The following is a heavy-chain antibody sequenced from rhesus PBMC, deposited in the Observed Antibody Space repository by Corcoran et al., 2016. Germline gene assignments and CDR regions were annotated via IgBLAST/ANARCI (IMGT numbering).Heavy chain of an antibody. CDR1: GGSISSSNW. D-gene: IGHD5-42*01. V-gene: IGHV4-93*02. J-gene: IGHJ4*01. Sequence: QVQLQESGPAVVKPSETLSLTCAVSGGSISSSNWWIWIRQSPGKGLEWFGGSYGKGVSTEYSPSRESRYTITIDTSKIQFALKLSSVTAADAAVCYCARQGMQWVQFDFDYLDYGGQGVLVTVSS. CDR2: SYGKGVST. CDR3: ARQGMQWVQFDFDYLDY.